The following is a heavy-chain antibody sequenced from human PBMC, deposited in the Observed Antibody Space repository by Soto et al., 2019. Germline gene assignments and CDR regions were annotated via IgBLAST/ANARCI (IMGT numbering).Heavy chain of an antibody. CDR3: ARGTRPLRVDY. D-gene: IGHD6-6*01. V-gene: IGHV1-2*02. CDR1: GYTFTGYY. Sequence: RASVNVSCKASGYTFTGYYMHWVRQAPGQGLELMGWINPKSGGTNYAQKLQGRVTMTRXXXXXXAXMXLSXXXSHDPPVYYVARGTRPLRVDYWGQGTLVSV. J-gene: IGHJ4*02. CDR2: INPKSGGT.